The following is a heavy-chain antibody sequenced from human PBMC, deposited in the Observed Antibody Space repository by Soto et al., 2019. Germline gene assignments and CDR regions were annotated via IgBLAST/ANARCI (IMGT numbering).Heavy chain of an antibody. CDR2: IRGSGGRT. Sequence: EVQLLESGGGLVQPGGSLRLSCAASGFTFSSYAMSWVRQAPGKGLEWVSAIRGSGGRTYYADSVKGRFTSTRDNSKNTLYLQMNSLRPEDTAVYYCAKDEGYCSGGSCYEGWFDPWGQGSLVTVSS. CDR3: AKDEGYCSGGSCYEGWFDP. CDR1: GFTFSSYA. D-gene: IGHD2-15*01. V-gene: IGHV3-23*01. J-gene: IGHJ5*02.